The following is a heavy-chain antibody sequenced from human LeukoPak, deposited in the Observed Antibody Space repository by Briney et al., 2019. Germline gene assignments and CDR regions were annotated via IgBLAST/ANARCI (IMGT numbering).Heavy chain of an antibody. CDR2: ISSSSSYI. J-gene: IGHJ6*03. Sequence: GGSLRLSCAASGFTFSSYGMSWVRQAPGKGLEWVSSISSSSSYIYYADSVKGRFTISRDNAKNSLYLQMNSLRAEDTAVYYCARDNEGSRSWVSYYYYMDVWGKGTTVTVSS. V-gene: IGHV3-21*01. CDR3: ARDNEGSRSWVSYYYYMDV. D-gene: IGHD6-13*01. CDR1: GFTFSSYG.